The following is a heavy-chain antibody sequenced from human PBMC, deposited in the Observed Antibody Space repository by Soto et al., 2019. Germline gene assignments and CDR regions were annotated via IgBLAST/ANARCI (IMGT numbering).Heavy chain of an antibody. Sequence: ASVKVSCKASSYTFASYGISWVRQAPGQGLEWMGWISAYNGNTNYAQKLQGRVTMTTDTSTSTAYMELRLTSVTAADTAVYYCARLGAYYQYLEPWCPGTLVTVSS. D-gene: IGHD2-21*01. CDR3: ARLGAYYQYLEP. J-gene: IGHJ5*02. V-gene: IGHV1-18*01. CDR1: SYTFASYG. CDR2: ISAYNGNT.